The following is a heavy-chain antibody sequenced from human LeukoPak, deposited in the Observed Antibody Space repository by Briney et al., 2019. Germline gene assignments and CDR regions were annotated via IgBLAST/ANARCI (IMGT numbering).Heavy chain of an antibody. CDR3: ARFEDYGGNRDVFDI. CDR2: INPHSGGA. V-gene: IGHV1-2*02. Sequence: ASVKVSCKASGYTFTAYYINWVRQAPGQGLEWMGWINPHSGGAIYAQRFQGRVTMTRDTSISTAYMELSRLRSDDLAVYYCARFEDYGGNRDVFDIWGQGTMITVSS. D-gene: IGHD4-23*01. J-gene: IGHJ3*02. CDR1: GYTFTAYY.